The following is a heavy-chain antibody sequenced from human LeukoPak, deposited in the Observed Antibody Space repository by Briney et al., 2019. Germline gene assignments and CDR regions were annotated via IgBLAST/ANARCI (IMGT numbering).Heavy chain of an antibody. J-gene: IGHJ4*02. CDR3: AKDVGRWLQLLLFDY. CDR2: ISWNSGSI. V-gene: IGHV3-9*01. CDR1: GFTFDDYA. Sequence: GRSLRLSCAASGFTFDDYAMHWVRQAPGKGLEWVSGISWNSGSIGYADSVKGRFTISRDNAKNSLYLQMNSLRAEDTAVYYCAKDVGRWLQLLLFDYWGQGTLVTVSS. D-gene: IGHD5-24*01.